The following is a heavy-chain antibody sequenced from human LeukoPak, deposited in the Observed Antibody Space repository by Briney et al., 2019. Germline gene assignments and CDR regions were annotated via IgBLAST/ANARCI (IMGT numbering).Heavy chain of an antibody. Sequence: PGGSLRLSCAASGFTFDDYTMHWVRQAPGKGLEWVSLISWDGGSTYYADSVKGRFTISRDNSKNSLYLQMNSLRAEDTAVYYCARPTTFGGLGYWGQGTLVTVSS. CDR2: ISWDGGST. V-gene: IGHV3-43*01. J-gene: IGHJ4*02. CDR1: GFTFDDYT. CDR3: ARPTTFGGLGY. D-gene: IGHD3-16*01.